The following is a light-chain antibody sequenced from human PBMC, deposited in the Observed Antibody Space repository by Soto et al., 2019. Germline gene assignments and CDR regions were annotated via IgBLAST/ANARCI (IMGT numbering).Light chain of an antibody. Sequence: QSALTQPASVSGSPGQSIAISCTGTSSDVGGYNYVSWYQQHPGKAPKLMLYEVSNRPSGVSSRFSGSKSGSTASLTISGLQSDYEDYYYCRSSTTTSTLVFATGTKLTVL. CDR1: SSDVGGYNY. CDR3: RSSTTTSTLV. J-gene: IGLJ1*01. CDR2: EVS. V-gene: IGLV2-14*01.